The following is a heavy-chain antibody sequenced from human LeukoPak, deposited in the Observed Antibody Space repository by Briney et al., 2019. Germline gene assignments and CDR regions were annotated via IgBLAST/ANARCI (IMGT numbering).Heavy chain of an antibody. CDR2: INHSGST. CDR1: GGSFSGYY. V-gene: IGHV4-34*01. CDR3: ARDLYYYDSLGYFDY. D-gene: IGHD3-22*01. Sequence: ETLSLTCAVYGGSFSGYYWSWIRQPPGKGLEWIGEINHSGSTNYNPSLKSRVTISVDTSKNQFSLKLSSVTAADTAVYYCARDLYYYDSLGYFDYWGQGTLVTVSS. J-gene: IGHJ4*02.